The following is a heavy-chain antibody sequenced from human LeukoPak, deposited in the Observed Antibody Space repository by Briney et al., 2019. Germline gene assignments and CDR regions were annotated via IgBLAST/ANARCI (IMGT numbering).Heavy chain of an antibody. CDR1: GFTFSSYS. CDR3: ARSQPRSSSGFDY. Sequence: GGSLRLSCAASGFTFSSYSMNWVRQAPGKGLEWVSYISSSSSTIYYADSVKGRFTISRDNAKNSLYLQMNSLRAEDTAVYYCARSQPRSSSGFDYWGQGTLVTVSS. D-gene: IGHD6-6*01. V-gene: IGHV3-48*01. CDR2: ISSSSSTI. J-gene: IGHJ4*02.